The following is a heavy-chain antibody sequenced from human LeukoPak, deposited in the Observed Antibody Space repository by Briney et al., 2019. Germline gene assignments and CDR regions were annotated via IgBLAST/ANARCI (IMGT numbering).Heavy chain of an antibody. CDR2: IWYDGSQK. D-gene: IGHD3-22*01. J-gene: IGHJ4*02. CDR1: GFTFSNYG. Sequence: PGGSLGLSCSVSGFTFSNYGMHWVRQAPGKGLEWVAVIWYDGSQKYYADSVKGRFTIYRDDSTRTLFLQMNSLRVEDTGVYYCAKYYYDSSGDHWGQGTLVTVSS. CDR3: AKYYYDSSGDH. V-gene: IGHV3-33*06.